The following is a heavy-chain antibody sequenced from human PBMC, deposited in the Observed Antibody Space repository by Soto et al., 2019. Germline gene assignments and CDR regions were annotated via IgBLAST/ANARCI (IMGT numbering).Heavy chain of an antibody. CDR3: ARDQTTTPYYYDMDV. D-gene: IGHD1-26*01. Sequence: QVQPVQSGAEVKRPGASVKVSCKASGYTFTAYYMHWVRQAPGQGLEWMGWVNPNSGDTNYAQKFQGRVSMTRDTSISTAYMELSGLRSDDTALYYCARDQTTTPYYYDMDVWGQGTTVTVSS. CDR1: GYTFTAYY. V-gene: IGHV1-2*02. J-gene: IGHJ6*02. CDR2: VNPNSGDT.